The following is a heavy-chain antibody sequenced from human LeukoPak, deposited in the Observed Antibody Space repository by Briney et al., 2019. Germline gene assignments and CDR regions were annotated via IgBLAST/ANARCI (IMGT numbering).Heavy chain of an antibody. CDR3: ARRHGDYRNLDY. J-gene: IGHJ4*02. Sequence: GESLKISCKASGYSFTSYWIGWVRQMPGKGLEWVGIIYPGDSDTRYSPSFQGQVSISADKAITTAYLQWSSLKASDSAMYYCARRHGDYRNLDYWGQGAPVTVSS. CDR2: IYPGDSDT. D-gene: IGHD4-17*01. CDR1: GYSFTSYW. V-gene: IGHV5-51*01.